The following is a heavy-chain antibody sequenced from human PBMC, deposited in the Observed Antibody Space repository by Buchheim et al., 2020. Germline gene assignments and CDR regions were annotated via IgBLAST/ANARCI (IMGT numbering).Heavy chain of an antibody. V-gene: IGHV3-7*01. Sequence: VQLVESGGGLVQPGGSLRLSCTASGFTFRNYWMTWVRQAPGKGLEWVANINKDGSEKYFLDSVKGRFTISRDNAKNSLYLQMNSLRAEDTAVYYCVRELVVEPAEYLDSWGQGT. CDR1: GFTFRNYW. CDR3: VRELVVEPAEYLDS. J-gene: IGHJ4*02. CDR2: INKDGSEK. D-gene: IGHD2-15*01.